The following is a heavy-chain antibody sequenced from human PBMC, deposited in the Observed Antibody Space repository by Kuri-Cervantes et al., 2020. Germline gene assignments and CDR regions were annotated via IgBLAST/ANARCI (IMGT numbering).Heavy chain of an antibody. CDR2: ISAGGGST. V-gene: IGHV3-23*01. CDR1: GFTFHSYD. J-gene: IGHJ4*02. D-gene: IGHD2-15*01. Sequence: GGSLRLSCGASGFTFHSYDMGWVRQSPGKGLEWVSAISAGGGSTYYADSVKGRFTISRDNSKNTLYLQMNSLRAEDTAVYYCARGRWFLDYWGQGTLVTVSS. CDR3: ARGRWFLDY.